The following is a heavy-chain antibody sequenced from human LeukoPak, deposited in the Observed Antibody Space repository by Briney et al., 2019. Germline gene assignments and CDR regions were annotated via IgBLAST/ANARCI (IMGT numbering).Heavy chain of an antibody. CDR2: IKSKTDGGTA. Sequence: GGSLRLSCAASGFPFSDVWMSWVRQAPGKGLEWVGRIKSKTDGGTADYAAPVKGRFTFSRDDSKNTLYLQMNSLNTEDIAVYYCTTDWYYYDSSGYYPIFWGQGTLVTVSS. CDR3: TTDWYYYDSSGYYPIF. V-gene: IGHV3-15*01. D-gene: IGHD3-22*01. CDR1: GFPFSDVW. J-gene: IGHJ4*02.